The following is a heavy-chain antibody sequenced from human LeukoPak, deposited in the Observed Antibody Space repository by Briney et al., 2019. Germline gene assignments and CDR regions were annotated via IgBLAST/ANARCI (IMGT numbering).Heavy chain of an antibody. CDR1: GFTFSSYS. CDR2: ISSSSSYI. J-gene: IGHJ3*02. Sequence: GGSLILSCAASGFTFSSYSMNWVRQAPGKGLEWVSSISSSSSYIYYADSVKGRFTISRDNAKNSLYLQMNSLRAEDTAVYYCARVLVVAATGRAFDIWGQGTVVTVSS. CDR3: ARVLVVAATGRAFDI. V-gene: IGHV3-21*01. D-gene: IGHD2-15*01.